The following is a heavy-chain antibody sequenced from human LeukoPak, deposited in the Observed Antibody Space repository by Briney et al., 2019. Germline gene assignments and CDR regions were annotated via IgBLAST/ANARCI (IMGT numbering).Heavy chain of an antibody. V-gene: IGHV4-59*01. D-gene: IGHD3-3*01. CDR1: GGSISSYY. Sequence: PSETLSLTCTVSGGSISSYYWSWIRQPPGKGLEWIGYIYYSGSTNYNPSLKSRVTISVDTPKNQFSLKLSSVTAADTAVYYCARASYYDFWSGYYTGYYYYYMDVWGKGTTVTVSS. CDR3: ARASYYDFWSGYYTGYYYYYMDV. CDR2: IYYSGST. J-gene: IGHJ6*03.